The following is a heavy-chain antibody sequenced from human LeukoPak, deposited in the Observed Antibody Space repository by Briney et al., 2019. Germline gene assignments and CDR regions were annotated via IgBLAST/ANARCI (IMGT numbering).Heavy chain of an antibody. CDR3: ARDYYGTPPLDY. J-gene: IGHJ4*02. V-gene: IGHV1-18*04. CDR1: GYTFTSYY. Sequence: ASVKVSCKASGYTFTSYYMHWVRQAPGQGLEWMGWISAYDGDTNYAQKLQGRVTMTTDTSTSTAYMELRSLRSDDTAVYFCARDYYGTPPLDYWGQGTLVTVSS. CDR2: ISAYDGDT. D-gene: IGHD3-10*01.